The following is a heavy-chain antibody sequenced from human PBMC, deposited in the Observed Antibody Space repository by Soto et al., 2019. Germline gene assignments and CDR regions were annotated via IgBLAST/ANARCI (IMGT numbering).Heavy chain of an antibody. CDR2: INHSGST. V-gene: IGHV4-34*01. Sequence: SETLSLTCAVYGGSFGGYYGSWIRQPPGKGLEWIGEINHSGSTNYNPSLKSRVTISVDTSKNQFSLKLSSVTAADTAVYYCAGTLQSGYSIDYWGQGTLVTVSS. D-gene: IGHD5-12*01. J-gene: IGHJ4*02. CDR3: AGTLQSGYSIDY. CDR1: GGSFGGYY.